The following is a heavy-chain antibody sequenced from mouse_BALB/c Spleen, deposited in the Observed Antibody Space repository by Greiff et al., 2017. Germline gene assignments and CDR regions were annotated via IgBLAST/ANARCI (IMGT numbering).Heavy chain of an antibody. V-gene: IGHV5-17*02. CDR1: GFTFSSFG. D-gene: IGHD1-1*01. J-gene: IGHJ1*01. CDR3: ARSGYYGSDWYFDV. Sequence: EVQVVESGGGLVQPGGSRKLSCAASGFTFSSFGMHWVRQAPEKGLEWVAYISSGSSTIYYADTVKGRFTISRDNPKNTLFLQMTSLRSEDTAMYYCARSGYYGSDWYFDVWGAGTTVTVSS. CDR2: ISSGSSTI.